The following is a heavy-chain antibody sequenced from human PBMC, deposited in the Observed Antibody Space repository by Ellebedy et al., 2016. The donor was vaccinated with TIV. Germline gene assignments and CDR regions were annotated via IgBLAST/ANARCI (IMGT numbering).Heavy chain of an antibody. J-gene: IGHJ4*02. V-gene: IGHV4-4*02. CDR3: ARSSGFFSLDY. CDR2: ISHSGNT. CDR1: GGSISSRNY. D-gene: IGHD3-22*01. Sequence: SETLSLXXAVSGGSISSRNYWSWVRQPPGEGLEWIGAISHSGNTKYNPSLESRVTISMDKSKNQFSLQVNSVTAADTAVYYCARSSGFFSLDYWGQGTLVTVSS.